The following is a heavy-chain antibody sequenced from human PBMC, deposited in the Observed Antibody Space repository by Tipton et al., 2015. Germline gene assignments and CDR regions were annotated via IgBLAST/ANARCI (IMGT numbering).Heavy chain of an antibody. CDR3: ARDLEHGMDV. Sequence: TLSLTCTVSGGSVISGNYYWSWIRQPPGKGLEWLGYISYTDSAHYNPSLESRLTISLDTSKNQFSLTLNSVTAADTAVYYCARDLEHGMDVWGQGTTVTVSS. J-gene: IGHJ6*02. CDR2: ISYTDSA. CDR1: GGSVISGNYY. V-gene: IGHV4-61*01. D-gene: IGHD5-24*01.